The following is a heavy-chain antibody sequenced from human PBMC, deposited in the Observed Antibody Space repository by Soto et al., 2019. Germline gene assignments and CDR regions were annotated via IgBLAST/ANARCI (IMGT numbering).Heavy chain of an antibody. Sequence: QVQLQESGPGLVKPSGTLSLTFGVSGGSISSSNWWSCVRQPPGKRLEWIGEIYHSGSTNYNRSLKSPYTITVDKSKNKFTLNLSSVTAADTAVYYGASWIDYDSSGYCSDYWGQGSMVTDSS. CDR3: ASWIDYDSSGYCSDY. J-gene: IGHJ4*02. V-gene: IGHV4-4*02. D-gene: IGHD3-22*01. CDR2: IYHSGST. CDR1: GGSISSSNW.